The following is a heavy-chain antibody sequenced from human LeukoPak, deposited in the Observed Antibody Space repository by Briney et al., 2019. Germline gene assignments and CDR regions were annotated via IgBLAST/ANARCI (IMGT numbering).Heavy chain of an antibody. D-gene: IGHD5-18*01. CDR2: IYTSGST. Sequence: SETLSLTCTVSGGSISSYYWSWIRKPAGKGLEWIGRIYTSGSTNYNPSLKSRVTMSVDTSKNQFSLKLSSVTAADTAVYYCARVQDTAMIIFDYWGQGTLVTVSS. J-gene: IGHJ4*02. CDR1: GGSISSYY. V-gene: IGHV4-4*07. CDR3: ARVQDTAMIIFDY.